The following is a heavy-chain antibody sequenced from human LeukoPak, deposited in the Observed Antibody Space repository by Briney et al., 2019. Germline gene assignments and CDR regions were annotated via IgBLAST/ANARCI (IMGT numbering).Heavy chain of an antibody. D-gene: IGHD3-22*01. CDR3: AVGADYYDSSGYSR. V-gene: IGHV4-61*02. Sequence: SQTLSLTCTVSGGSISSGSYYWSWIRQPAGKGLEWIGRIYTSGSTNYNPSLKSRATISVDTSKNQFSLKLSSVTAADTAVYYCAVGADYYDSSGYSRWGQGTLVTVSS. CDR2: IYTSGST. J-gene: IGHJ4*02. CDR1: GGSISSGSYY.